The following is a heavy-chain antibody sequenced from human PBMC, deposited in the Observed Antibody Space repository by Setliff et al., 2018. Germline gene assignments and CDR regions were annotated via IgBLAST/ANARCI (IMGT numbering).Heavy chain of an antibody. V-gene: IGHV1-69*06. Sequence: ASVKVSCKASGGTFSSYAISWVRQAPGQGLEWMGRIIPIFGTANYALKFQGRVTITADKSTSTAYMELSSLRSEDTAVYYCARELPRTIFGVVIDYWGQGTLVTVSS. D-gene: IGHD3-3*01. CDR2: IIPIFGTA. J-gene: IGHJ4*02. CDR3: ARELPRTIFGVVIDY. CDR1: GGTFSSYA.